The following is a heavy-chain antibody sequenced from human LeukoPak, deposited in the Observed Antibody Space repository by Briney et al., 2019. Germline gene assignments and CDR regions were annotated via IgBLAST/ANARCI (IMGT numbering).Heavy chain of an antibody. CDR2: IIPIFGTA. J-gene: IGHJ4*02. Sequence: ASVKVSCKASGGTFSSYAISWVRQAPGQGLEWMGGIIPIFGTANYAQKFQGRVTITTDESTSTAYMELSSLRSEDTAVYYCARGGYDFWSGYLSVDYWGQGTLVTVSS. CDR3: ARGGYDFWSGYLSVDY. V-gene: IGHV1-69*05. CDR1: GGTFSSYA. D-gene: IGHD3-3*01.